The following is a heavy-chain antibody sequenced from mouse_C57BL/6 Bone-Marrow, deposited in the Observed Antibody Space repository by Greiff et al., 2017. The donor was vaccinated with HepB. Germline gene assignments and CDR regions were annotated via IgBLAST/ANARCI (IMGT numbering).Heavy chain of an antibody. Sequence: EVKLMESGGGLVQPGGSMKLSCVASGFTFSNYWMNWVRQSPEKGLEWVAQIRLKSDNYATHYAESVKGRFTISRDDSKSGVYLQMNNLRAEDTGIYYCALISNFGPWFAYWGQGTLVTVSA. CDR3: ALISNFGPWFAY. CDR2: IRLKSDNYAT. CDR1: GFTFSNYW. V-gene: IGHV6-3*01. D-gene: IGHD4-1*01. J-gene: IGHJ3*01.